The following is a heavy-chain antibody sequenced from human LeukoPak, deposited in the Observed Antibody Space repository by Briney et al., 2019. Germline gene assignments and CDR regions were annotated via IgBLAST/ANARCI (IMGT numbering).Heavy chain of an antibody. V-gene: IGHV1-46*01. D-gene: IGHD3-10*01. Sequence: ASVKVSCKASGYTFTSNYIHWVRQAPGQGLEWMGMIYPRDGSTSYAQKFQGRVTVTRDTSTSTVHMELSGLRSDDTAVYYCARGGAAGDYYYYGMDVWGQGTTVTVSS. CDR3: ARGGAAGDYYYYGMDV. J-gene: IGHJ6*02. CDR1: GYTFTSNY. CDR2: IYPRDGST.